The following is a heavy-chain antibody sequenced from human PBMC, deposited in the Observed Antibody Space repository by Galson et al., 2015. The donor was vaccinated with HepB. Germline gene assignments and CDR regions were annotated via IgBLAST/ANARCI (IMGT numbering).Heavy chain of an antibody. D-gene: IGHD3-10*01. CDR1: GFTFSSYW. V-gene: IGHV3-74*01. J-gene: IGHJ4*02. CDR2: INSDGSST. CDR3: ARVKGSGRERFVFDY. Sequence: LRLSCAASGFTFSSYWMHWVRQAPGKGLVWVSRINSDGSSTSYADSVKGRFTISRDNAKNTLYLQMNSLRAEDTAVYYCARVKGSGRERFVFDYWGQGTLVTVSS.